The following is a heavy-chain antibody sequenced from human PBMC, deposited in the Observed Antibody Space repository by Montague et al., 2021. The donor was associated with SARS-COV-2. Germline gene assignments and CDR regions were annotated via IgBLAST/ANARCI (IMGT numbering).Heavy chain of an antibody. Sequence: SLRLSCPASGFTFNSYSMNWVRQAPGKGLGWVSSISSTSTSIYYADSVKGRFTISRDNAKNSLYLQMNSLRAEDTAVYYCYSGYDFGYWGQGTLVTVSS. V-gene: IGHV3-21*01. D-gene: IGHD5-12*01. J-gene: IGHJ4*02. CDR3: YSGYDFGY. CDR2: ISSTSTSI. CDR1: GFTFNSYS.